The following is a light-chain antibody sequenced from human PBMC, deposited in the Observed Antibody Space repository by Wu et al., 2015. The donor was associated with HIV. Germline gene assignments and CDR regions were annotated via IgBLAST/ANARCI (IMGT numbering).Light chain of an antibody. CDR3: HQYGSSPWG. Sequence: TLSCRASQXIQTSLRXVPQKPGQXPRXLIYGTSSRATGIPDRFSGSGSGTHFTLTISRLEPEDFAVYYCHQYGSSPWGFGQGTRVEIK. CDR1: QXIQTS. J-gene: IGKJ1*01. CDR2: GTS. V-gene: IGKV3-20*01.